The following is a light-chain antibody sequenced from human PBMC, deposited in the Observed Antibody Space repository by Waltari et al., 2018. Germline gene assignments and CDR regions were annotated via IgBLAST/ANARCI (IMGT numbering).Light chain of an antibody. J-gene: IGLJ1*01. CDR3: SSYTSSSTPYV. Sequence: QSALTQPASVSGSPGQSITISCTGTSSDVGGYNYVSWYQQHPGKAPKRMIYGVSNRPSGVYNRFSGSKSGNTASLTISGLQAEDEADYYCSSYTSSSTPYVFGTGTKVTVL. CDR2: GVS. CDR1: SSDVGGYNY. V-gene: IGLV2-14*01.